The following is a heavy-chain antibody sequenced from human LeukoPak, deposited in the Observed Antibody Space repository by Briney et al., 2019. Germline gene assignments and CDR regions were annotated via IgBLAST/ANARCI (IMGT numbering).Heavy chain of an antibody. J-gene: IGHJ4*02. CDR2: IYPGDSDT. Sequence: GESLKISCKGSGYSFTSYWIGWVRQMPGKGLEWMGIIYPGDSDTRYGPSFQGQVTISADKSISTAYLQWSSLKASDTAMYYCARSTYYYDSSGYYYVYWGQGTLVTVSS. D-gene: IGHD3-22*01. CDR3: ARSTYYYDSSGYYYVY. V-gene: IGHV5-51*01. CDR1: GYSFTSYW.